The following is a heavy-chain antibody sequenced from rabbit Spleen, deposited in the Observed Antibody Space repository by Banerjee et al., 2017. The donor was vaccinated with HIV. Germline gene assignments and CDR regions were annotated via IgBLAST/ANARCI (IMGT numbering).Heavy chain of an antibody. Sequence: QQQLEESGGGLVKPEGSLTLTCTASGIDFSSYHWICWVRQAPGKGLEWIACIYTGNGGTTYYAGWAKGRFHISKTSSTTVTLRMTSLTAADTATYFCARAATNIGYCAGLWGPGTLVTVS. CDR2: IYTGNGGTT. D-gene: IGHD1-1*01. J-gene: IGHJ4*01. V-gene: IGHV1S45*01. CDR1: GIDFSSYHW. CDR3: ARAATNIGYCAGL.